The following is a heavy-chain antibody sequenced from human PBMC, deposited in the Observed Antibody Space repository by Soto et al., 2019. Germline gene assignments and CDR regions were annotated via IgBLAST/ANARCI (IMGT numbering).Heavy chain of an antibody. CDR3: ARPTYCSSTHCSPFDY. CDR1: GYNLINHW. CDR2: VYPDDSYT. Sequence: GESPKTSCKGSGYNLINHWFAWVRQLPGKGQEWMGIVYPDDSYTRYNPSFQGQVTISADKSISTAYLQWSSLEASDTAMYYCARPTYCSSTHCSPFDYWGQGTLVTVSS. D-gene: IGHD2-2*01. V-gene: IGHV5-51*01. J-gene: IGHJ4*02.